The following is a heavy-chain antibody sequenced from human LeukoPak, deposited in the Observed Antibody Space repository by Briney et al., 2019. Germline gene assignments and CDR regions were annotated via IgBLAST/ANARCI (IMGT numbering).Heavy chain of an antibody. V-gene: IGHV4-59*08. CDR3: ARHLYYYDSSGFNY. J-gene: IGHJ4*02. CDR2: IYYSGST. CDR1: GGSISSYN. Sequence: SETLSLTCTVSGGSISSYNWSWIRQPPGKGLEWIGYIYYSGSTNYNPSLKSRVTISVDTSKNQFSLKLSSVTAADTAVYYCARHLYYYDSSGFNYWGQGTLVTVSS. D-gene: IGHD3-22*01.